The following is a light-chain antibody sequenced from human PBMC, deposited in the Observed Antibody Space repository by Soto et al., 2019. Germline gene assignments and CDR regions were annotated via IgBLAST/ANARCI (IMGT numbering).Light chain of an antibody. CDR3: QQYDNWPQK. V-gene: IGKV3-15*01. J-gene: IGKJ1*01. CDR1: QSVSSN. Sequence: EIVMTHSPATLSVSPWERATLSCRASQSVSSNLAWYQQKPGQAPRLLIYGASTRATGIPARFSGTGSGTDFTLTVSSLQSEDFAVYYCQQYDNWPQKFGQGTKVDIK. CDR2: GAS.